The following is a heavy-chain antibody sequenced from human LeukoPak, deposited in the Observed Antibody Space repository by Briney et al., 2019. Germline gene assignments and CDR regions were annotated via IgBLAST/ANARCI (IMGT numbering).Heavy chain of an antibody. CDR3: ARDTQLITMIVVPLYYFDY. V-gene: IGHV4-39*07. CDR1: GGSISSYY. D-gene: IGHD3-22*01. J-gene: IGHJ4*02. Sequence: SETLSLTCTVSGGSISSYYWGWIRQPPGKGLEWIGSIYYSGSTYYNPSLKSRVTISVDTSKNQFSLKLRSVTAADTAVYYCARDTQLITMIVVPLYYFDYWGQGTLVTVSS. CDR2: IYYSGST.